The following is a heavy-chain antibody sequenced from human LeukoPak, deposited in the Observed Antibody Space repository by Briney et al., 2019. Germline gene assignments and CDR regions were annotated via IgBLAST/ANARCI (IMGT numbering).Heavy chain of an antibody. J-gene: IGHJ4*02. Sequence: ASVKVSCKASGGTFSSYAISWVRQAPGQGLEWMGRIIPIFGIANYAQKFQGRVTITADKSTSTAYMELSSLRSEDTAVYYCARGPYCSSTSCYCAGGLAGWGQGTLVTVSS. D-gene: IGHD2-2*01. CDR2: IIPIFGIA. CDR3: ARGPYCSSTSCYCAGGLAG. CDR1: GGTFSSYA. V-gene: IGHV1-69*04.